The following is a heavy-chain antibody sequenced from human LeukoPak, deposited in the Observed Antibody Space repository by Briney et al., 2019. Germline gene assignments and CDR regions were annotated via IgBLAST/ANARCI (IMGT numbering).Heavy chain of an antibody. J-gene: IGHJ4*02. Sequence: ASVKVSCKASGYTFTSYYMHWVRQAPGQGLEGMGIINPSGGSTSYAQKFQGRVTMTRDMSTSTVYMELSSLRSEDTAVYYCAREHVDTAMVLDYWGQGTLVTVSS. CDR2: INPSGGST. D-gene: IGHD5-18*01. CDR1: GYTFTSYY. CDR3: AREHVDTAMVLDY. V-gene: IGHV1-46*01.